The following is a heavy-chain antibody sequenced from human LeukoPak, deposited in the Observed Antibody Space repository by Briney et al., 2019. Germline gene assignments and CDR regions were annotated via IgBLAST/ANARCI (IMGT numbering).Heavy chain of an antibody. CDR1: GFTFGSHG. D-gene: IGHD1-26*01. Sequence: GGSLRLSCAASGFTFGSHGMHWVRQAPGKGLEWLAVVWFDGSKKYYADSVKGRFTISRDNSMNTLSLQMDSLRAEDTAVYYCARLRGGNGDSGGALDYWGQGTLVTVSS. CDR3: ARLRGGNGDSGGALDY. J-gene: IGHJ4*02. V-gene: IGHV3-33*01. CDR2: VWFDGSKK.